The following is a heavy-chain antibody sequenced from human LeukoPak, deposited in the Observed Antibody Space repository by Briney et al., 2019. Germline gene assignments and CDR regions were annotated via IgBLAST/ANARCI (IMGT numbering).Heavy chain of an antibody. CDR1: GYTFTGYY. CDR2: INPNSGGT. CDR3: ARDLRNYDSSGEFDP. V-gene: IGHV1-2*02. J-gene: IGHJ5*02. D-gene: IGHD3-22*01. Sequence: ASVKVSCKASGYTFTGYYMHWVRQAPGQGLEWMGWINPNSGGTNYAQKFQGRVTMTEDTSTDTAYMELSSLRSEDTAVYYCARDLRNYDSSGEFDPWGQGTLVTVSS.